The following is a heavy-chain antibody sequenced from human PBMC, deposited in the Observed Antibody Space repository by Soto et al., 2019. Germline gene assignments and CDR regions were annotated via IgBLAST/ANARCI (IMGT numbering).Heavy chain of an antibody. Sequence: QVQLVQSGAEVKKPGSSVKVSCKASGGTFSSYAISWVRQAPGQGLEWMGGIIPIFGTANYAQKFQGRVTITADESTSTAYMELSSLRSEDPAVYYCARLYCSSTSCYGVHYYYGMDVWGQGTTVTVSS. D-gene: IGHD2-2*01. V-gene: IGHV1-69*01. CDR1: GGTFSSYA. J-gene: IGHJ6*02. CDR3: ARLYCSSTSCYGVHYYYGMDV. CDR2: IIPIFGTA.